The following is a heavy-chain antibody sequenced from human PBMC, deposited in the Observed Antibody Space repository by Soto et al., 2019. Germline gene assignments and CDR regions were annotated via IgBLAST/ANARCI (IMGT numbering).Heavy chain of an antibody. Sequence: ASVKVSCKASGYTFTGYYMHWVRQAPGQGLEWMGWINPNSGGTNYAQKFQGRVTMTRDTSISTAYMELSRLRSDDTAVYYRALTSGDYGDYYYYGMDVWGQGTTVTVSS. CDR1: GYTFTGYY. J-gene: IGHJ6*02. CDR3: ALTSGDYGDYYYYGMDV. CDR2: INPNSGGT. D-gene: IGHD4-17*01. V-gene: IGHV1-2*02.